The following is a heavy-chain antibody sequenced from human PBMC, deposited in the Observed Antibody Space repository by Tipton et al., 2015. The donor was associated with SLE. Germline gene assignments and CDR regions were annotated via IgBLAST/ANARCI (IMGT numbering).Heavy chain of an antibody. CDR2: IYYRGST. Sequence: TLSLTCIVSGGSMSNYYWSWIRQAPGQGLEWLGYIYYRGSTNYNPSLRSRVTMSVDTSKNQFSLKLRSVTAADTAVYYCARQFGTWSNYYGPAWWFDPWGQGTLVTVSS. CDR3: ARQFGTWSNYYGPAWWFDP. J-gene: IGHJ5*02. CDR1: GGSMSNYY. V-gene: IGHV4-59*08. D-gene: IGHD3-3*01.